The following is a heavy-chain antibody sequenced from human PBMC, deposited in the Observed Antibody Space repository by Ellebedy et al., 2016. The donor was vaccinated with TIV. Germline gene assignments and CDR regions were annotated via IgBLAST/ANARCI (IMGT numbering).Heavy chain of an antibody. CDR1: GFTFSSYG. V-gene: IGHV3-33*01. D-gene: IGHD3-16*02. J-gene: IGHJ4*02. CDR2: IWYDGSKK. Sequence: GESLKISCEASGFTFSSYGMHWVRQAPGKGLEWVAVIWYDGSKKYYSDSVKGRFTISRDNSKNTLDLQMDSLRAEDTAVYYCARTGELSYCLDYWGQGTLVTAS. CDR3: ARTGELSYCLDY.